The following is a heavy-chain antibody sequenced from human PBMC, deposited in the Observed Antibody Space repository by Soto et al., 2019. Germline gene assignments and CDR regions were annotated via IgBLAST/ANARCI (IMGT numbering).Heavy chain of an antibody. CDR3: ARAQLNYDSSGYYVH. CDR2: IWYDGSNK. D-gene: IGHD3-22*01. J-gene: IGHJ4*02. V-gene: IGHV3-33*01. CDR1: GFTFSSYG. Sequence: QVQLVESGGGVVQPGRSLRLSCAASGFTFSSYGMHWVRQAPGKGLEWVAVIWYDGSNKYYADSVKGRFTISRDNSKNTLYLQMNSLRAEDTAVYYCARAQLNYDSSGYYVHWGQGTLVTVSS.